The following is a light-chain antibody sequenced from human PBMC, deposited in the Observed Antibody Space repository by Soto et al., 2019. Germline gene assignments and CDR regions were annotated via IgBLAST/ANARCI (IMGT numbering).Light chain of an antibody. J-gene: IGKJ2*01. Sequence: DIQMTQSPSTLSASVGDRVTITCRASQSISSWLAGYQQKPGKAPKLLIYKASSLESGVPSRFSGSESGTEFTLTISSLQPDDFATYYCQQYNSYSPYTFGQGTKLEIK. V-gene: IGKV1-5*03. CDR2: KAS. CDR3: QQYNSYSPYT. CDR1: QSISSW.